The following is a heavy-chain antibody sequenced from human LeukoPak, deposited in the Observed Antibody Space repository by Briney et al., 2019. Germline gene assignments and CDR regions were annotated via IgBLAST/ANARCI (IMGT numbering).Heavy chain of an antibody. D-gene: IGHD2-21*02. J-gene: IGHJ4*02. V-gene: IGHV3-23*01. CDR3: AKIKGRVVTAAFDY. Sequence: GGSLRLSCTASGFTFSHYAMSWVRQAPGKGLEWVSAISGSGDSTYYADSVKGRFTISRDNSKNTLYLQMNSLRAEDTAVYYCAKIKGRVVTAAFDYWGQGTLVTVPS. CDR1: GFTFSHYA. CDR2: ISGSGDST.